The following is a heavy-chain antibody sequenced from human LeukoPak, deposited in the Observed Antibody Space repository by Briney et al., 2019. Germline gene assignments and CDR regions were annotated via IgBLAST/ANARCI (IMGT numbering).Heavy chain of an antibody. J-gene: IGHJ4*02. D-gene: IGHD1-26*01. Sequence: ASVKVSCKASGYTFTGYYMHWVRQAPGQGLEWMGWINPNSGGTNYAQKFQGRVTITADKSTSTAYMELRSLRSDDTAVYYCARDDSGSYLYWGQGTLVTVSS. CDR2: INPNSGGT. CDR3: ARDDSGSYLY. CDR1: GYTFTGYY. V-gene: IGHV1-2*02.